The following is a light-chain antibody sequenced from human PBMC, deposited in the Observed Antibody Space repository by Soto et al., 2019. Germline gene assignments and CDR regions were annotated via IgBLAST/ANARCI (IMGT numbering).Light chain of an antibody. J-gene: IGLJ3*02. CDR1: SSDVGCYNF. CDR3: SSYTLRNTLVL. Sequence: QSALTQPASVSGSPGQSITISCTGTSSDVGCYNFVSWYQQHPGKAPRLIIYEVSSRPSGVSYRFSGSKSGNTASLTISGLQAEDEADYYCSSYTLRNTLVLFGGGTQLTVL. V-gene: IGLV2-14*01. CDR2: EVS.